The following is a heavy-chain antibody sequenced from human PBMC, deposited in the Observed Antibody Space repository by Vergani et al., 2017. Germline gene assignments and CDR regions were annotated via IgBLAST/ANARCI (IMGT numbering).Heavy chain of an antibody. CDR2: INPNSGGT. V-gene: IGHV1-2*02. D-gene: IGHD3-10*01. J-gene: IGHJ6*03. CDR3: ARNYYYGSGSEDYYYYMDV. Sequence: QVQLVQSGAEVKKPGASVKVSCKASGYTFTGYYMHWVRQAPGQGLEWMGWINPNSGGTNYAQKFQGRVTMTRDTSISTAYMELSRLRSDDTAVYYCARNYYYGSGSEDYYYYMDVWGKGTTVTVSS. CDR1: GYTFTGYY.